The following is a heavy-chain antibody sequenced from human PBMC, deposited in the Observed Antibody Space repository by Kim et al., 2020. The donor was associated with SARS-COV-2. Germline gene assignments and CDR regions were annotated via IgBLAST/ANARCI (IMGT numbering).Heavy chain of an antibody. Sequence: TSYAQKFQGRVTMTRDTYTSTVDMELSSLRSEDTAVYYCARARRQWHVDYWGQGTLVTVSS. V-gene: IGHV1-46*01. D-gene: IGHD6-19*01. CDR3: ARARRQWHVDY. J-gene: IGHJ4*02. CDR2: T.